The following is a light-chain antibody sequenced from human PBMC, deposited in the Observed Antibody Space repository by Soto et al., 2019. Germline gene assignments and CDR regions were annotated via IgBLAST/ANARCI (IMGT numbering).Light chain of an antibody. V-gene: IGLV2-14*01. CDR3: SSYTGNTRPVV. Sequence: QSALTQPASVSGSPGQSITISCTGTSGDIGSYNYVSWYQQHPDKAPRLLISEVTNRPSGVSNRFSGSKSGNTASLTISGLQAEDEADYYCSSYTGNTRPVVFGGGTKVTVL. J-gene: IGLJ2*01. CDR2: EVT. CDR1: SGDIGSYNY.